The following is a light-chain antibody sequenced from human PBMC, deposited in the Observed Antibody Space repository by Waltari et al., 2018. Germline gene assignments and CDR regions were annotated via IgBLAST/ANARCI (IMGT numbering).Light chain of an antibody. CDR3: SSYAGSTTFVI. V-gene: IGLV2-23*03. Sequence: QSALTQPASVSGSPEQSITISCPGTSSDVGSYNLVPWYQQHPGKAPKLMIYEGSKRPSGISSRFSGSKSGNTASLTISGLQAEDEADYYCSSYAGSTTFVIFGGGTKLTVL. CDR2: EGS. CDR1: SSDVGSYNL. J-gene: IGLJ2*01.